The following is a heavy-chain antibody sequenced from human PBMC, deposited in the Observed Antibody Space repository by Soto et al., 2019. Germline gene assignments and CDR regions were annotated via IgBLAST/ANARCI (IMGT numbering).Heavy chain of an antibody. CDR2: FDPEDGET. V-gene: IGHV1-24*01. D-gene: IGHD3-22*01. CDR1: GYTLTELS. J-gene: IGHJ5*02. CDR3: ATDSYYDSSGYYFNWFDP. Sequence: ASVKVSCKVSGYTLTELSMHWVRQAPGKGLEWMGGFDPEDGETIYAQKFQGRVTMTEDTSTDTAYMELSSLRSEDTAVYYCATDSYYDSSGYYFNWFDPWGQGTLVTVS.